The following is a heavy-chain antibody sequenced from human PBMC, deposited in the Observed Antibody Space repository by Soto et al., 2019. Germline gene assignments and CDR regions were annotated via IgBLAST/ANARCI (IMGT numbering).Heavy chain of an antibody. CDR3: ARGVLA. CDR1: GGSVNIGGYS. D-gene: IGHD2-8*01. Sequence: PSEPLSLTCSVSGGSVNIGGYSWSWIRQPPGKGLEWIGFISPSGSPAYNPSLKSRVTISVDRSNNQISLELSSVTAADTAVYYCARGVLAWGPGTLVTVSS. CDR2: ISPSGSP. J-gene: IGHJ5*02. V-gene: IGHV4-30-2*01.